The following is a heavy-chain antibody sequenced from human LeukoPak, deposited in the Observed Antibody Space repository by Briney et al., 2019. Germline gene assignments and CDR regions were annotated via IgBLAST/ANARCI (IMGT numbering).Heavy chain of an antibody. J-gene: IGHJ6*02. CDR1: GFTFSSYG. CDR2: IWYDGSNK. CDR3: ARDPRIAVEGNYYYGMDV. D-gene: IGHD6-19*01. Sequence: EGSLRLSCAASGFTFSSYGMYWVRQAPGKGLEWVAVIWYDGSNKYYADSVKGRFTISRDNSKNTLYLQMNGLRAEDTAVYYCARDPRIAVEGNYYYGMDVWGQGTTVTVSS. V-gene: IGHV3-33*01.